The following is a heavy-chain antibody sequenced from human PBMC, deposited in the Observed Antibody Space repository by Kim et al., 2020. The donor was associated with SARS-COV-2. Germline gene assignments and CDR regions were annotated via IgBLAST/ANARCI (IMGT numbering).Heavy chain of an antibody. CDR3: ARETAAAGIVNDY. Sequence: GGSLRLSCAASGFTFSSYWMHWVRQAPGKGLVWVSRINSDGSSTSYADSVKGRFTISRDNAKNTLYLQMNSLRAEDTAVYYCARETAAAGIVNDYWGQGTLVTVSS. CDR2: INSDGSST. J-gene: IGHJ4*02. D-gene: IGHD6-13*01. V-gene: IGHV3-74*01. CDR1: GFTFSSYW.